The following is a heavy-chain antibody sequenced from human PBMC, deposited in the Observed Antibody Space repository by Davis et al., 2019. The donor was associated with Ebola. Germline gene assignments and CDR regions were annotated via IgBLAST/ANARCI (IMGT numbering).Heavy chain of an antibody. CDR1: GGSISSSSYY. CDR3: ARDLGRFLG. CDR2: IYYSGST. D-gene: IGHD3-3*01. V-gene: IGHV4-39*07. Sequence: PSETLSLTCTVSGGSISSSSYYWGWIRQPPGKELEWIGSIYYSGSTYYNPSLKSRVTISVDTSKNQFSLKLSSVTAADTAVYYCARDLGRFLGWGQGTLVTVSS. J-gene: IGHJ4*02.